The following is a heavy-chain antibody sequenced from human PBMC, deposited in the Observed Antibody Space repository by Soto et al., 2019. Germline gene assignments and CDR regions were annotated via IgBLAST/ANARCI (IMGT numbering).Heavy chain of an antibody. D-gene: IGHD3-10*01. CDR2: INHSGST. J-gene: IGHJ5*02. CDR1: GGSFSGYY. CDR3: ARNSKKYYNDKYYYGSGSSPRPGNNWFDP. V-gene: IGHV4-34*01. Sequence: TSETLSLTCAVYGGSFSGYYWSWIRQPPGKGLEWIGEINHSGSTNYNPSLKSRVTISVDTSKNQFSLKLSSVTAADTAVYYCARNSKKYYNDKYYYGSGSSPRPGNNWFDPWGQGTLVTVSS.